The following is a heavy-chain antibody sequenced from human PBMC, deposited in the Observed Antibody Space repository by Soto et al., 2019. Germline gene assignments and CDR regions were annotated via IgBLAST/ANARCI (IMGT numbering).Heavy chain of an antibody. Sequence: QVQLLASGGGVVQPGRSLRLSCAASGFTFSSYGMHWVRQAPGKGMEWVAVISYDGSNKYYADSVKGRFTISRDNSKNALYLQMNSLRAEDTAVYYCANDCKQWLVRGWFDPWGHGTLVTVST. D-gene: IGHD6-19*01. V-gene: IGHV3-30*18. CDR2: ISYDGSNK. J-gene: IGHJ5*02. CDR1: GFTFSSYG. CDR3: ANDCKQWLVRGWFDP.